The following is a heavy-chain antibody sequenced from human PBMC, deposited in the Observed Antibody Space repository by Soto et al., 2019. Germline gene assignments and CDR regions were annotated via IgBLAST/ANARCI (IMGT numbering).Heavy chain of an antibody. V-gene: IGHV4-59*08. J-gene: IGHJ5*02. CDR1: GGSISSYY. CDR3: ARPKAPLYSSSWYWFDP. D-gene: IGHD6-13*01. CDR2: IYYSGST. Sequence: PSETLSLTCTVSGGSISSYYWSWIRQPPGKGLEWIGYIYYSGSTNYNPSLKSRVTISVDTSKNQFSLKLSSVTAADTAVYYCARPKAPLYSSSWYWFDPWGQGTLVTVSS.